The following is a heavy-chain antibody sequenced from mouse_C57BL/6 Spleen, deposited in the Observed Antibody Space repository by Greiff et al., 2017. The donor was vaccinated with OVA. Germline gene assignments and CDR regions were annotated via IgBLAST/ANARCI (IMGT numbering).Heavy chain of an antibody. CDR3: ARSYYGSSFLDY. V-gene: IGHV1-54*01. CDR1: GYAFTNYL. Sequence: QVQLQQSGAELVRPGTSVKVSCKASGYAFTNYLIEWVKQRPGQGLAWIGVINPGSGGTNYNEKFKGKATLTADKSSSTAYMQLSSLTSEDSAVYFCARSYYGSSFLDYWGQGTTLTVSS. J-gene: IGHJ2*01. D-gene: IGHD1-1*01. CDR2: INPGSGGT.